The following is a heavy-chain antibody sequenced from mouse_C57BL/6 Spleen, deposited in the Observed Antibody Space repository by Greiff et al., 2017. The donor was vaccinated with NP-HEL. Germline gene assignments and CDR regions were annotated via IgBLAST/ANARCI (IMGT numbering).Heavy chain of an antibody. D-gene: IGHD3-1*01. CDR3: ARSGPLYAMDY. V-gene: IGHV1-52*01. Sequence: QVQLQQPGAELVRPGSSVKLSCKASGYTFTSYWMHWVKQRPIQGLEWIGNIDPSDSETHYNQKFKDKATLTVDNSSSTAYIQLSSLTSEDSAVYYCARSGPLYAMDYWGQGTSVTVSS. CDR1: GYTFTSYW. CDR2: IDPSDSET. J-gene: IGHJ4*01.